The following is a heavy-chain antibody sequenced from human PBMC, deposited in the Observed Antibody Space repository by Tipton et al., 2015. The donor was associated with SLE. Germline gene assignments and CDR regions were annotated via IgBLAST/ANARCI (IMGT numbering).Heavy chain of an antibody. V-gene: IGHV3-23*03. CDR3: ANSGYCDSVDAFDI. Sequence: SLRLSCAASGFTFSSYAMSWVRQAPGKGLEWVSVIYSGGSTYYADSVKGRFTISRDNSKNTLYLQMNSLRAEDTAVYYCANSGYCDSVDAFDIWGQGTMVTVSS. J-gene: IGHJ3*02. CDR1: GFTFSSYA. D-gene: IGHD4-17*01. CDR2: IYSGGST.